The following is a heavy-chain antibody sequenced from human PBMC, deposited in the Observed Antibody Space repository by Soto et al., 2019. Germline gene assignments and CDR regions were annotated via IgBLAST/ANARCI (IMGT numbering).Heavy chain of an antibody. D-gene: IGHD2-15*01. CDR3: AHRRGGYCSGGSCYYFDY. J-gene: IGHJ4*02. V-gene: IGHV2-5*02. CDR2: IYWDDDK. Sequence: QITLKESGPTLVKPTQTLTLTCTFSGFSLSTSGVGVGWIRQPPGKALEWLALIYWDDDKRYSPSLKSRLTITKDTSKNQVVLTMTNMDPVDTATYYCAHRRGGYCSGGSCYYFDYWGQGTLVTVSS. CDR1: GFSLSTSGVG.